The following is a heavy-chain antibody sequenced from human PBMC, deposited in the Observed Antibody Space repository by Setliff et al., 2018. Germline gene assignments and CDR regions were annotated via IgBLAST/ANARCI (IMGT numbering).Heavy chain of an antibody. CDR1: GDTFRSYA. Sequence: SVKVSCKVSGDTFRSYALTWVRQAPGQGLEWMGGVIPMSTTPRYAQKFQGRITITADESTRTVYMELTSLGSEDTAVYYCARDENCSGGTCHIYYHHGMDVWGQGTTVTSP. J-gene: IGHJ6*02. D-gene: IGHD2-15*01. CDR2: VIPMSTTP. V-gene: IGHV1-69*13. CDR3: ARDENCSGGTCHIYYHHGMDV.